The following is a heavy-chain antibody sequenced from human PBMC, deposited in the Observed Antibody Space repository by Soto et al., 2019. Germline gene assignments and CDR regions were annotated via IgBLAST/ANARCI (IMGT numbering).Heavy chain of an antibody. V-gene: IGHV4-31*03. Sequence: QVQLQESGPGLVKPSQTLSLTCTVSGGSISSGGYYWSWIRQHPGKGLEWIGYIYYSGSTYYNPSLKSRVTISVDTSKNQFSLKLSSVTAADTAVYYCARAGGFIAAAGMGDWYFDLWGRGTLVTVSS. CDR2: IYYSGST. J-gene: IGHJ2*01. D-gene: IGHD6-13*01. CDR3: ARAGGFIAAAGMGDWYFDL. CDR1: GGSISSGGYY.